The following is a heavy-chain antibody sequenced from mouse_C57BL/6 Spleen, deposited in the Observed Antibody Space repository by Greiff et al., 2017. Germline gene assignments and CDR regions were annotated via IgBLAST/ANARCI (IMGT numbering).Heavy chain of an antibody. J-gene: IGHJ1*03. D-gene: IGHD2-13*01. CDR1: GYTFTSYW. CDR2: INPSNGGT. V-gene: IGHV1-53*01. CDR3: ARGGDGRSYWYFDV. Sequence: QVQLQQPGTELVKPGASVKLSCKASGYTFTSYWMHWVKQRPGQGLEWIGNINPSNGGTNYNEKFKSKATLTVDKSSSTAYMQLSSLTSEESAVYYCARGGDGRSYWYFDVWGTGTTVTVSS.